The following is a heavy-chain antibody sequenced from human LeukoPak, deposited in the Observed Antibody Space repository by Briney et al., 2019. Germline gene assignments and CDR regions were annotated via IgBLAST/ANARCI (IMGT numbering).Heavy chain of an antibody. V-gene: IGHV3-72*01. CDR3: ARGYYGSNWFDP. CDR2: TRNKANSYTT. CDR1: GFTFSDHY. J-gene: IGHJ5*02. D-gene: IGHD3-10*01. Sequence: GGSLRLSCAASGFTFSDHYMDWVRQAPGKGLEWVGRTRNKANSYTTEYAASVKGRFTISRDDSKNSLYLQMNSLKTEDTAVYYCARGYYGSNWFDPWGQGTLVTVSS.